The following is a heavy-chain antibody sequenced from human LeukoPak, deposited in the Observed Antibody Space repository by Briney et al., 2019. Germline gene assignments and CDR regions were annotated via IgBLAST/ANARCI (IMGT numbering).Heavy chain of an antibody. V-gene: IGHV3-30*02. J-gene: IGHJ4*02. CDR3: AKDLPGDY. CDR1: GFTFSSYG. D-gene: IGHD3-10*01. CDR2: IQYDGSNK. Sequence: GGSLRLSCAASGFTFSSYGMHWVRQAPGKGLEWVAFIQYDGSNKNFADSVKGRFTISRDNSKNTLYLQMNSLRAEDTAVYYCAKDLPGDYWGQGALVTVSS.